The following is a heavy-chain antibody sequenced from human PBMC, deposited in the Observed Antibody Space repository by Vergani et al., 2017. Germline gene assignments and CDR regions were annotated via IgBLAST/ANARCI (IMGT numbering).Heavy chain of an antibody. V-gene: IGHV3-11*06. J-gene: IGHJ4*02. Sequence: QVQLVESGGGLVKPGGSLRLSCAASGFTFSDYYMSWIRQAPGKGLEWVSYISSSSSYTNYADSVKGRFTISRDNAKNSLYLQVNSLRAEDTAVYYCARDRGYYDSSGYYSSWGQGTLVTVSS. CDR2: ISSSSSYT. CDR3: ARDRGYYDSSGYYSS. D-gene: IGHD3-22*01. CDR1: GFTFSDYY.